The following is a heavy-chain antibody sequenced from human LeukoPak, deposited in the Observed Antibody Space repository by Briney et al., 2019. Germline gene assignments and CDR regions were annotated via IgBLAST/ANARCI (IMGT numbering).Heavy chain of an antibody. Sequence: QAGGSLRLSCAASGFTFSSYWMSWVRQAPGKGLEWVANIKQDGSEKYYVDSVKGRFTISRDNAKNSLYLQMNRLRAKDTAVYYCARETPSGWGPYYYYGMDVWGQGTTVTVSS. D-gene: IGHD6-19*01. CDR2: IKQDGSEK. J-gene: IGHJ6*02. CDR3: ARETPSGWGPYYYYGMDV. V-gene: IGHV3-7*01. CDR1: GFTFSSYW.